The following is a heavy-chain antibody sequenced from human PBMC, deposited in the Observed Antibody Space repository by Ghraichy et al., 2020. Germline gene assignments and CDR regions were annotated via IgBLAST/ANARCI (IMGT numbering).Heavy chain of an antibody. Sequence: SVKVSCKASGGTFSSYAISWVRQAPGQGLEWMGGIIPIFGTANYAQKFQGRVTITADESTSTAYMELSSLRSEDTAVYYCARPMSTTGGRYGMDVWGQGTTVTVSS. J-gene: IGHJ6*02. V-gene: IGHV1-69*13. D-gene: IGHD1-26*01. CDR1: GGTFSSYA. CDR2: IIPIFGTA. CDR3: ARPMSTTGGRYGMDV.